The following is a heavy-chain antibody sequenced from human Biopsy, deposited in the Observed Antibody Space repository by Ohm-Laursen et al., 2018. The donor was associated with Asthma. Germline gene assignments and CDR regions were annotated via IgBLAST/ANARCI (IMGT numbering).Heavy chain of an antibody. D-gene: IGHD3-22*01. Sequence: LSLTCAASGFVFSQCGMYWVRQGPGKGLEWVALVSSDGNNKYYEDSVKGRFTISRDNSRNRLYLQINSLTVEDSAVYFCARQSGQEYGDSIPFDTWGQGTKVAVSS. CDR1: GFVFSQCG. CDR3: ARQSGQEYGDSIPFDT. CDR2: VSSDGNNK. J-gene: IGHJ3*02. V-gene: IGHV3-30*03.